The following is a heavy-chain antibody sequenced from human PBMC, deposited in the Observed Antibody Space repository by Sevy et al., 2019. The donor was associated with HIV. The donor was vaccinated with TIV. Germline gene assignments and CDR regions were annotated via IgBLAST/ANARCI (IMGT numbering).Heavy chain of an antibody. Sequence: GGSLRLSCAASGFTFSSYNMNWVRQPPGKGLEWVSSISSSSNYITYAYSVKGRFTISRDNAKNSLYLEMNTLRAEDTAVYYCARVVAYCSGGTCFPGYYYGMDVWGQGTTVTVS. V-gene: IGHV3-21*01. CDR3: ARVVAYCSGGTCFPGYYYGMDV. J-gene: IGHJ6*02. CDR2: ISSSSNYI. CDR1: GFTFSSYN. D-gene: IGHD2-15*01.